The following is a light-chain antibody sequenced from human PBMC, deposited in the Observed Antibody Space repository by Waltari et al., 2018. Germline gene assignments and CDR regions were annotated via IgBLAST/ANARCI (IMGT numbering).Light chain of an antibody. J-gene: IGLJ1*01. V-gene: IGLV2-14*03. Sequence: QSALTQPASVSGSPGQSNTISCTGTASHVGAYKSVYWYQHHPGKAPKLIIYGVSNRPSGVSNRFSGSKSGNTASLTISGLQADDEAEYYCSSYTTTNTAYVFGTGTKVTVL. CDR1: ASHVGAYKS. CDR2: GVS. CDR3: SSYTTTNTAYV.